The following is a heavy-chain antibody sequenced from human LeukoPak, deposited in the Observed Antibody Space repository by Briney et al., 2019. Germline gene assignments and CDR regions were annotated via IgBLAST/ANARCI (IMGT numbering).Heavy chain of an antibody. CDR2: IYSGGGT. D-gene: IGHD3-22*01. J-gene: IGHJ4*02. CDR1: GFTVSSSY. CDR3: ARNCYDSSAYYYFDY. V-gene: IGHV3-66*01. Sequence: GGSLRLSCAASGFTVSSSYMNWARQAPGKGLEWVSLIYSGGGTYYADSVKGRFTISRDNSKNTLYLQMNSLRAEDTAVYYCARNCYDSSAYYYFDYWGQGTLVTVSS.